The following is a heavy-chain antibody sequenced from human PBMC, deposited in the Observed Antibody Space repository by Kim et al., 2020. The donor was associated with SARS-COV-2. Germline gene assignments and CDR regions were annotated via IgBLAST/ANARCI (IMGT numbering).Heavy chain of an antibody. CDR3: ARGSGNFGDFDY. D-gene: IGHD3-10*01. J-gene: IGHJ4*02. V-gene: IGHV3-74*01. Sequence: CANSAKGRFTISRDNAKNTMYLPMNSLRAEDTAVYYCARGSGNFGDFDYWGQGTLVTVSS.